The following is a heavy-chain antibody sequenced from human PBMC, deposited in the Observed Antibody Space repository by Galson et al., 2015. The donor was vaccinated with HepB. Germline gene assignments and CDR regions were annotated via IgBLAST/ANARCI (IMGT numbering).Heavy chain of an antibody. D-gene: IGHD3-3*01. V-gene: IGHV3-30*18. CDR3: AKGYEEWLYPVYGMDV. CDR2: ISYDGSNK. CDR1: GFTFSSYG. J-gene: IGHJ6*02. Sequence: SLRLSCAASGFTFSSYGMHWVRQAPGKGLEWVAVISYDGSNKYYADSVKGRFTISRDNSKNTLYLQMNSLRAEDTAVYYCAKGYEEWLYPVYGMDVWGQGTTVTVSS.